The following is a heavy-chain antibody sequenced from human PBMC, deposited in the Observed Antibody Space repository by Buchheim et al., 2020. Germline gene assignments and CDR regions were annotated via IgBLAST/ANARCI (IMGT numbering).Heavy chain of an antibody. J-gene: IGHJ5*02. V-gene: IGHV2-5*02. CDR1: GFSLSTSGVG. CDR2: IYWDDDK. CDR3: AHKGGWVCSSTSCYNKESDWFDP. Sequence: QITLKESGPTLVKPTQTLTLTCTFSGFSLSTSGVGVGWIRQPPGKALEWLALIYWDDDKRYSPSLKSRLTITKATSKHQVVLTMTNMDPVDTATYYCAHKGGWVCSSTSCYNKESDWFDPWGQGTL. D-gene: IGHD2-2*02.